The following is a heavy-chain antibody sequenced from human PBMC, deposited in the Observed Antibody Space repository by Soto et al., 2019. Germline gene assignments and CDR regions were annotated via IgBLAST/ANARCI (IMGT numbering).Heavy chain of an antibody. V-gene: IGHV1-69*05. D-gene: IGHD3-22*01. CDR2: IIPIFGTA. CDR1: GGTFSSYA. CDR3: AREGSDYYDSSGYYSRLGY. J-gene: IGHJ4*02. Sequence: QVQLVQSGAEVKKPGSSVKVSCKASGGTFSSYAISWVRQAPGQGLEWMGGIIPIFGTANYAQKFQGRVTITTDESTSTAYMELSSLRSEDTAVYYCAREGSDYYDSSGYYSRLGYWGQGTLVTVSS.